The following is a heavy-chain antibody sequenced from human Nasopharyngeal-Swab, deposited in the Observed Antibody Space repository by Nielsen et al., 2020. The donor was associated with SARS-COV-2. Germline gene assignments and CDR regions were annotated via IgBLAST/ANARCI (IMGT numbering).Heavy chain of an antibody. CDR3: ARDYCSSTSCYDY. D-gene: IGHD2-2*01. CDR1: GFTFSSYS. J-gene: IGHJ4*02. V-gene: IGHV3-21*01. CDR2: ISSSSIYI. Sequence: RGSLRLSCAASGFTFSSYSMNWVRQAPGKGLEWVSSISSSSIYIYYADSVKGRFTISRDNAKNSLYLQMNSLRAEDTAVYYCARDYCSSTSCYDYCGQGTLVTVSS.